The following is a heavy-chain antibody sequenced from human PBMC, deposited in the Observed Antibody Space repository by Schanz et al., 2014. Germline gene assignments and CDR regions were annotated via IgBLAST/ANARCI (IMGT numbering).Heavy chain of an antibody. CDR1: GFGFSSYS. CDR2: ISSSSSTR. V-gene: IGHV3-48*01. CDR3: ARDNRYYLFDY. J-gene: IGHJ4*02. Sequence: EVQLVESGGGLIQPGGSLRLSCAASGFGFSSYSMNWVRQAPGKGLEWVSYISSSSSTRYYADSVKGRFTISRDNAKNSLFLQMNSLRAEDTAVYFCARDNRYYLFDYWGQGALVTVSS. D-gene: IGHD3-16*02.